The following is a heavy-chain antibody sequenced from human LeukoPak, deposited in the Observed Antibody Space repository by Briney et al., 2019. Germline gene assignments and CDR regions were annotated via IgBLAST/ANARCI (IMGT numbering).Heavy chain of an antibody. J-gene: IGHJ4*02. Sequence: GGSLRLSCAAAGFTFTSYSMHWVRQAPGKGLVWVSHINPDGTTRSYADSVKGRFTISRDNAQSTVSLQMNSLRAEDTAVYYCRVMGTGTPYWGQGTLVTVSS. D-gene: IGHD1-7*01. CDR1: GFTFTSYS. V-gene: IGHV3-74*01. CDR2: INPDGTTR. CDR3: RVMGTGTPY.